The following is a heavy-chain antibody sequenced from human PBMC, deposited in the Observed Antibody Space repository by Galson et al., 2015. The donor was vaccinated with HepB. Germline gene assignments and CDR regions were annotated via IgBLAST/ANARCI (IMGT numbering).Heavy chain of an antibody. V-gene: IGHV4-59*01. J-gene: IGHJ3*02. CDR3: VREHSRSYAFDI. CDR1: VGSISGYY. D-gene: IGHD3-10*01. CDR2: IYYSGSI. Sequence: ETLSLTCTVSVGSISGYYWSWIRQPPGKGLEWIGYIYYSGSIDYNPYLKSRVTTSVDTSKNHLSLKLSSVTAADAAVYYCVREHSRSYAFDIWGHGTLVTVSS.